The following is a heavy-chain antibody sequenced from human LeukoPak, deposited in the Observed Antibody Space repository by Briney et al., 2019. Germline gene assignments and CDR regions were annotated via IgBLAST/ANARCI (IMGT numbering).Heavy chain of an antibody. CDR2: ISTYDGAT. J-gene: IGHJ5*02. CDR1: GYTFSNYG. D-gene: IGHD3-10*01. CDR3: ARASYYGSGSYYALGFDP. V-gene: IGHV1-18*01. Sequence: ASVKVSCKASGYTFSNYGISWVRQAPGQGPEWMGWISTYDGATYYPQRLQGRVTMTTDTSTSTAYMELRSLRSDDTAVYYCARASYYGSGSYYALGFDPWGQGTLVTVSS.